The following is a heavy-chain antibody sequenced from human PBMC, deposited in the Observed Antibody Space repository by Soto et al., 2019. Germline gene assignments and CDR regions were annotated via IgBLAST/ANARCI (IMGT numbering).Heavy chain of an antibody. J-gene: IGHJ4*02. CDR1: GGSMIEYF. V-gene: IGHV4-59*01. CDR2: IYYLGST. Sequence: SETLSLTCSVSGGSMIEYFWSWIRQSPGKGLEWIGYIYYLGSTDYNPSLKSRVTISVDTSKRQFSLRLTSVTAADTAVYYCARDGYDGSGSPYPAYWGPGTQVTSPQ. CDR3: ARDGYDGSGSPYPAY. D-gene: IGHD3-10*01.